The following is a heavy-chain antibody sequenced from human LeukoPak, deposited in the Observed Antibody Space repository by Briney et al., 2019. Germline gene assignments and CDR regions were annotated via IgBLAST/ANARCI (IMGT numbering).Heavy chain of an antibody. CDR1: GYSFSSYW. CDR3: ARLSYYYDSSGYSARTTEYFQH. D-gene: IGHD3-22*01. J-gene: IGHJ1*01. Sequence: GESLKISCKGSGYSFSSYWINWVRQMPGKGLEWMGRIDPSDSYTNYNPSFQGHVTISADKSISTAYLQWSSLMASDTAMYYCARLSYYYDSSGYSARTTEYFQHWGQGTLVTVSS. CDR2: IDPSDSYT. V-gene: IGHV5-10-1*01.